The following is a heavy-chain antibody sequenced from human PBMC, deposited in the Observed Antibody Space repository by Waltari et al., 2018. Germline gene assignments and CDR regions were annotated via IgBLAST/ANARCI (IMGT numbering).Heavy chain of an antibody. CDR1: GLTFTSYW. CDR3: ARSDTGGTYYYAMDV. J-gene: IGHJ6*02. V-gene: IGHV3-7*01. D-gene: IGHD1-1*01. Sequence: EERLVESGGDLVQPGGSLRLSCSASGLTFTSYWMIWIRQAPGRGLEWVADIKQDSSEKHYVDPVKGRVTISKDNAKRSLYLKMNSLRVEDTAVYYCARSDTGGTYYYAMDVWGQGTTVTVS. CDR2: IKQDSSEK.